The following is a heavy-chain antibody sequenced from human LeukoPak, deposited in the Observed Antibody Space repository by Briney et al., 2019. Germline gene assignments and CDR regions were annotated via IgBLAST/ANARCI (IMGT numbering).Heavy chain of an antibody. Sequence: ASVKVSCKASGYTPTGYYLHWVRQAPGQGLEWMGWINPNTGATHSAQKFQGRITMTGDTSISTAYMDLSRLRSDDTAVYYCARDRVGSGWPRPYYFEVWGQGTLVTVSS. CDR3: ARDRVGSGWPRPYYFEV. CDR1: GYTPTGYY. V-gene: IGHV1-2*02. CDR2: INPNTGAT. D-gene: IGHD6-19*01. J-gene: IGHJ4*02.